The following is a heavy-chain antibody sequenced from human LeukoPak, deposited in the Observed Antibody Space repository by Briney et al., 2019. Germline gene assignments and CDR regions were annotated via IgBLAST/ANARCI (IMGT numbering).Heavy chain of an antibody. Sequence: GGSLRLSCAASGFTFRGSAMHWVRQASGKGLEWVGRIRSKVNSYATAYSASVKGRFTISRDDSKNTAYLQMNSLKTEDTAVYYCSRHVDTAMDYYFDYWGQGIMVTVSS. CDR3: SRHVDTAMDYYFDY. D-gene: IGHD5-18*01. CDR1: GFTFRGSA. J-gene: IGHJ4*02. CDR2: IRSKVNSYAT. V-gene: IGHV3-73*01.